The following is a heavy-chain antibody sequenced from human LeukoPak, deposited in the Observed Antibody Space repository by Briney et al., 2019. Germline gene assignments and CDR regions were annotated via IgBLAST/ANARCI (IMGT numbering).Heavy chain of an antibody. CDR1: GGTFSSYA. CDR2: IIPIFGTA. Sequence: ASVKVSCKASGGTFSSYAISWVRQAPRQGLEWMGGIIPIFGTANYAQKFQGRVTITTDESTSTAYMELSSLRSEDTAVYYCSYNNYVVTDYYYMDVWGKGTTVTVSS. D-gene: IGHD4-11*01. J-gene: IGHJ6*03. CDR3: SYNNYVVTDYYYMDV. V-gene: IGHV1-69*05.